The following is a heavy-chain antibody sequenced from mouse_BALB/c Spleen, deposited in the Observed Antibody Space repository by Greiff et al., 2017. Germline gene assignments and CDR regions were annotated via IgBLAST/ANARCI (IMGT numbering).Heavy chain of an antibody. CDR1: GFNIKDAY. V-gene: IGHV14-3*02. D-gene: IGHD2-3*01. Sequence: VQLKQSGAELVKPGASVKLSCTASGFNIKDAYMHWVKQSPEQGLEWIGRIDPANGNTKYDPKFQGKATITADTSSNTAYLQLSSLTSEDTAVYYCARRVYDGYLYLYFDVWGAGTTVTVSS. CDR3: ARRVYDGYLYLYFDV. CDR2: IDPANGNT. J-gene: IGHJ1*01.